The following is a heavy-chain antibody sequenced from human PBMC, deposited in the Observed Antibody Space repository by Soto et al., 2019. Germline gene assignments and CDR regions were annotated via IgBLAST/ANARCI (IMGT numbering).Heavy chain of an antibody. CDR1: GYTFTSYG. V-gene: IGHV1-18*01. J-gene: IGHJ4*02. D-gene: IGHD3-9*01. CDR2: ISAYNGNT. Sequence: GASVKVSCKASGYTFTSYGISWVRQAPGQGLEWMGWISAYNGNTNYAQKLQGRVTMTTDTSTSTAYMELRSLRSDDTAVYYCARDHYDILTGYTLVDYWGQGTLVTVSS. CDR3: ARDHYDILTGYTLVDY.